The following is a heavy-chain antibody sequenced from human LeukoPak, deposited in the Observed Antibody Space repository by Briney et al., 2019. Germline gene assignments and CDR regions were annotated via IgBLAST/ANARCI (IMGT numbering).Heavy chain of an antibody. Sequence: GGSLRLSCAASGFTFSSYAMSWVRQAPGKGREWVSAIRGSGGSTYYADSVKGRFTISRDNSKNTLYLQMNSLRAEDTAVYYCAKEPARYSGSHFRWLDPWGQGTLVTVSS. CDR1: GFTFSSYA. CDR2: IRGSGGST. V-gene: IGHV3-23*01. D-gene: IGHD1-26*01. CDR3: AKEPARYSGSHFRWLDP. J-gene: IGHJ5*02.